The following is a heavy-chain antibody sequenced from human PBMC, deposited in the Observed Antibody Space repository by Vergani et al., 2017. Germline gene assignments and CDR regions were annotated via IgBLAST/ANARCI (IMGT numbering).Heavy chain of an antibody. CDR2: ISYDGSNK. V-gene: IGHV3-30-3*01. CDR3: AREPTVTAEYYYGYGMDV. J-gene: IGHJ6*02. CDR1: GFTFSSYA. D-gene: IGHD4-17*01. Sequence: QVQLVESGGGVVQPGRSLRLSCAASGFTFSSYAMHWVRQAPGKGLEWVAVISYDGSNKYYADSVKGRFTISRDNSKNTLYLQMNSLRAEDTAVYYCAREPTVTAEYYYGYGMDVWSQGTTVTVSS.